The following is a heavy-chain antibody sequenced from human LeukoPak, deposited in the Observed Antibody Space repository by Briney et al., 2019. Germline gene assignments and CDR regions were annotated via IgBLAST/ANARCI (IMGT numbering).Heavy chain of an antibody. CDR1: IGSFSGYH. Sequence: KASETLSLTCAVYIGSFSGYHWSWIRQPPGRGLEWIGEIDHSGNTKYNPSLKSRVTISADTSKNQFSLELRTLSAADTAVYFCARQGSISAFDFWGRGTLVTISS. CDR3: ARQGSISAFDF. J-gene: IGHJ4*02. CDR2: IDHSGNT. D-gene: IGHD2-21*01. V-gene: IGHV4-34*01.